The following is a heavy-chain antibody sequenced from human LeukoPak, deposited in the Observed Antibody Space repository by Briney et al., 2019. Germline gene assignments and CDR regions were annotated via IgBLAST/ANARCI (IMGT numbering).Heavy chain of an antibody. CDR1: GYTFTGYY. D-gene: IGHD1-26*01. J-gene: IGHJ6*03. CDR2: INPNSGGT. CDR3: ARGSYGVRGGRELWGPGQGSAYYYYYMDV. V-gene: IGHV1-2*02. Sequence: ASVKVSCKASGYTFTGYYMHWVRQAPGQGLEWMGWINPNSGGTNYAQKFQGRVTMTRDTSISTAYMELSRLRSDDTAVYYCARGSYGVRGGRELWGPGQGSAYYYYYMDVWGKGTTVTISS.